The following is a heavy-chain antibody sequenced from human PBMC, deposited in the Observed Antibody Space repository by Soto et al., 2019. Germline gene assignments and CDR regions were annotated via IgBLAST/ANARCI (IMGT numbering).Heavy chain of an antibody. CDR2: INAGNGNT. Sequence: ASVKVSCKASGYTFTTYAMHWVRQAPGQRLEWMGWINAGNGNTKYSQKFQGRVTITRDTSASTAYMELSSLRSEDTAVYYCARRGVDDWFDPWGQGTLVTVSS. D-gene: IGHD3-10*01. J-gene: IGHJ5*02. CDR1: GYTFTTYA. CDR3: ARRGVDDWFDP. V-gene: IGHV1-3*01.